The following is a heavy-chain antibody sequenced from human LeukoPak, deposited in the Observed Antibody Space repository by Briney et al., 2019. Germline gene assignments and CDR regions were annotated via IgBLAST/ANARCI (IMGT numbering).Heavy chain of an antibody. CDR1: GFTFSSYW. CDR3: ARDGYSFGHDFDY. Sequence: GGSQRLSCAASGFTFSSYWMHWVRHTPGKGLVWVSRIKGDGSSTSYADSVKGRFTISRDNAKNTLYLQMNSLRAEDTAVYYCARDGYSFGHDFDYWGQGTLVTVSS. D-gene: IGHD5-18*01. CDR2: IKGDGSST. J-gene: IGHJ4*02. V-gene: IGHV3-74*01.